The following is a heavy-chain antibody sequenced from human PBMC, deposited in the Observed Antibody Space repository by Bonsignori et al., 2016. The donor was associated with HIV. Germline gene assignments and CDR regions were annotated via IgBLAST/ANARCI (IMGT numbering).Heavy chain of an antibody. D-gene: IGHD6-19*01. CDR2: IKSKTDGGTT. J-gene: IGHJ6*03. V-gene: IGHV3-15*01. CDR3: TTVIESSGWYWASYYMDV. Sequence: WIRQPPGKGLEWVGRIKSKTDGGTTDYAAPVKGRFTISRDDSKNTLYLQMNSLKTEDTAVYYCTTVIESSGWYWASYYMDVWGKGTTVTVSS.